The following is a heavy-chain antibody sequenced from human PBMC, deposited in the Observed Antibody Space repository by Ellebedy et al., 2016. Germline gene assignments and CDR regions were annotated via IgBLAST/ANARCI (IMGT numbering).Heavy chain of an antibody. CDR3: AGEYYYDSSGADAFDI. J-gene: IGHJ3*02. CDR1: GYTFTSYY. CDR2: INPNSGGT. D-gene: IGHD3-22*01. Sequence: ASVKVSXXASGYTFTSYYMHWVRQAPGQGLEWMGWINPNSGGTNYAQKFQGRVTMTRDTSISTAYMELSRLRSDDTAVYYCAGEYYYDSSGADAFDIWGQGTMVTVSS. V-gene: IGHV1-2*02.